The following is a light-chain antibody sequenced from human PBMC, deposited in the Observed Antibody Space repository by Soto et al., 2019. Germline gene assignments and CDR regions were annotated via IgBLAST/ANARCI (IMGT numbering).Light chain of an antibody. V-gene: IGKV1-5*01. CDR3: QQYNSYSKT. CDR2: DAS. Sequence: DIQMTQSPSTLSASVGDRVTITCRACQSISSWLAWYQQKPGKAPKLLIYDASSLESGVPSRFSGSGSGTEFTLTISSLQPDDFASYYCQQYNSYSKTFGQGTKVEIQ. J-gene: IGKJ1*01. CDR1: QSISSW.